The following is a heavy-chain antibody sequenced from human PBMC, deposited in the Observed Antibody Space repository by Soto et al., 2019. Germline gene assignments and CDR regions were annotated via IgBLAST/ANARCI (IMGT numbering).Heavy chain of an antibody. D-gene: IGHD2-8*01. CDR2: VYQSGST. CDR1: VYFFRIDYF. CDR3: ARAAYASRTLFDY. Sequence: PAEALCLTCAVSVYFFRIDYFGGCIRQPPGKGLEWIGSVYQSGSTYYNPSLKSRVSTSVDTSKNQFSLKLSSVTAADTAVYYCARAAYASRTLFDYWGRGAMVTVSS. J-gene: IGHJ4*02. V-gene: IGHV4-38-2*01.